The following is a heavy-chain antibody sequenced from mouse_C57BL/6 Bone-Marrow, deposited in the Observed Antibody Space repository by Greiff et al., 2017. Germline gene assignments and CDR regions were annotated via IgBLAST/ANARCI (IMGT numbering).Heavy chain of an antibody. CDR2: ISYDGSN. D-gene: IGHD2-3*01. CDR1: GYSITSGYY. V-gene: IGHV3-6*01. J-gene: IGHJ2*01. CDR3: ARDWSYDYLDY. Sequence: VQLKESGPGLVKPSQSLSLTCSVTGYSITSGYYWNWIRQFPGNKLEWMGYISYDGSNNYNPSLKNRISLTRYTSKNQFFLKLNSVTTEDTATYYCARDWSYDYLDYGGQGTTLTGSS.